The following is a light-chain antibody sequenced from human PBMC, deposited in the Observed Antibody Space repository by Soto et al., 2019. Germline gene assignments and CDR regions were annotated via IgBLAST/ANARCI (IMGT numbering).Light chain of an antibody. CDR2: HNF. Sequence: QSVLTQPPSVSGAPGQSVTLSCTGSGANIGTYEVHWYQQVPGIAPRLLIQHNFNRPSGVPDRFSGSKSGTSASLTITGLQAGDEAYYYCGTWDYSVTAFVFGGGTKVTVL. CDR1: GANIGTYE. CDR3: GTWDYSVTAFV. J-gene: IGLJ2*01. V-gene: IGLV1-40*01.